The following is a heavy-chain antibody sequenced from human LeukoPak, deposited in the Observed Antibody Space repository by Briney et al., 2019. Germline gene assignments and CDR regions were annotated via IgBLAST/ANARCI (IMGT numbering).Heavy chain of an antibody. D-gene: IGHD3-10*01. CDR3: AKTAGLLWFGEGEFDY. CDR1: GFTFSSYA. J-gene: IGHJ4*02. CDR2: ISGSGGST. Sequence: GGSLRLSCAASGFTFSSYAMSWVRQAPGKGLEWVSAISGSGGSTYYADSVKGRFTISRDNSKNTLYLQMNSLRAEDTAVYYCAKTAGLLWFGEGEFDYWGQGTLVTVSS. V-gene: IGHV3-23*01.